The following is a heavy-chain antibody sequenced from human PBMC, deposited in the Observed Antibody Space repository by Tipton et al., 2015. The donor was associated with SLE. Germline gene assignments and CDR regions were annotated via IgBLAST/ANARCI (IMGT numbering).Heavy chain of an antibody. CDR1: GGSMRSYY. CDR3: ARWCTTYGFRY. D-gene: IGHD2-8*01. V-gene: IGHV4-59*08. J-gene: IGHJ4*02. Sequence: LRLSCTVSGGSMRSYYWSWIRQPPGKGLEWIGYIYYSGSASYNRGGTNYKSSLKSRVTILVDTSKNQFSLRLNSVTAADTAVYYCARWCTTYGFRYWGQGTLVSVSS. CDR2: IYYSGSASYNRGGT.